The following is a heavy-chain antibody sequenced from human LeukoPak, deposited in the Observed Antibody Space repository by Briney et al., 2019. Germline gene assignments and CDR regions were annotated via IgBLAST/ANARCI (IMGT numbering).Heavy chain of an antibody. CDR1: GGSISSYY. D-gene: IGHD3-22*01. CDR3: ARAGDSSGYYLYRDYYYYMDV. Sequence: SETLSLTCTVSGGSISSYYRSWIRQPPGKGLEWIGYIYYSGSTNYNPSLKSRVTISVDTSKNQFSLKLSSVTAADTAVYYCARAGDSSGYYLYRDYYYYMDVWGKGTTVTVSS. J-gene: IGHJ6*03. CDR2: IYYSGST. V-gene: IGHV4-59*01.